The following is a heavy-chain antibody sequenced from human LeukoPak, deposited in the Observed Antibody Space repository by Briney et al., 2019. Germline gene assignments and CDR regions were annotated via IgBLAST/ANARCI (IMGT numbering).Heavy chain of an antibody. Sequence: APVKVSCKASGGTFHSYIVTWVRQAPGQGLEWMGDIVPIIGTANYAQKFQGRVTITADDSTSTAYMELRSLRSEDTAIYYCARDQRPSCLGGICYSGDYWGQGTLVTVTS. J-gene: IGHJ4*02. D-gene: IGHD2-15*01. CDR1: GGTFHSYI. CDR3: ARDQRPSCLGGICYSGDY. V-gene: IGHV1-69*13. CDR2: IVPIIGTA.